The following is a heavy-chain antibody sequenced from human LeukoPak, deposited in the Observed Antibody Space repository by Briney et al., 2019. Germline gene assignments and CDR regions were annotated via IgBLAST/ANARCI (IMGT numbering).Heavy chain of an antibody. Sequence: SVPDTRLASGYTSTGYLMQWVRPAPGQGLEWIGWINPNIGATKYARKFQGRVTMTRDTTTSTAYMEVSRLRSDDTAVYYCARGQLTCDLYYWGQGTLVTVSS. V-gene: IGHV1-2*02. D-gene: IGHD4/OR15-4a*01. CDR1: GYTSTGYL. J-gene: IGHJ4*02. CDR2: INPNIGAT. CDR3: ARGQLTCDLYY.